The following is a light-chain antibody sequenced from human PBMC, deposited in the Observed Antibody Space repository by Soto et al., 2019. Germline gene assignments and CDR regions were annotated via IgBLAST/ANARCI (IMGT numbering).Light chain of an antibody. CDR3: LQDINYPWT. Sequence: EIVLTQSPGTLSLSPGERATLSCRASQSVSSSYLAWYQQKPGQAPRLLIYGASSRATGIPDRFSGSGSGTDFTLAISSLQPEDSATYYCLQDINYPWTFGQGTKVDIK. CDR1: QSVSSSY. J-gene: IGKJ1*01. CDR2: GAS. V-gene: IGKV3-20*01.